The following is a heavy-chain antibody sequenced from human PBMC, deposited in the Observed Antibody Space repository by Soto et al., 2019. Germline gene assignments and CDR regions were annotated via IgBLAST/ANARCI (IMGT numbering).Heavy chain of an antibody. CDR2: ISAYNGNT. V-gene: IGHV1-18*01. D-gene: IGHD5-12*01. Sequence: QVQLVQSGAEVKKPGASVKVSCKASGYTFTSYGISWVRQAPGQGLEWMGWISAYNGNTNYAQKLQGRVTMTTDTSTSTAYMELRSLSSDDTAVYYCAREGGIVATIVYYYGMDVWGQGTTVTVSS. CDR3: AREGGIVATIVYYYGMDV. J-gene: IGHJ6*02. CDR1: GYTFTSYG.